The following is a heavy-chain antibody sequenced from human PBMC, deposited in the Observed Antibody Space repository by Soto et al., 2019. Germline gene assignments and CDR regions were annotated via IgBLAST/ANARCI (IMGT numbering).Heavy chain of an antibody. Sequence: EVQLVESGGGLVQPGGSLRLSCAASGFTFSSYWMHWVRQAPGKGLVSVSRIYSDGSSTSYADPVKGRYTITRDNAKNTLYLQMNSLRAEATAVYYGARGGSLDWYFGLGGRGTLVTVSS. V-gene: IGHV3-74*01. D-gene: IGHD1-26*01. CDR2: IYSDGSST. CDR1: GFTFSSYW. CDR3: ARGGSLDWYFGL. J-gene: IGHJ2*01.